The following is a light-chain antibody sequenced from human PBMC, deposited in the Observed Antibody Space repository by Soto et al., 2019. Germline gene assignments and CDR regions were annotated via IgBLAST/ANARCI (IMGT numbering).Light chain of an antibody. CDR2: EAS. CDR3: QQYGRPPRAT. J-gene: IGKJ5*01. CDR1: QSVSSK. V-gene: IGKV3-20*01. Sequence: EIAMTQSPATLSVSPGERATLSCRASQSVSSKLAWYQQKPGQAPRLLIYEASSRATGIPDRFSGGGSGTDFTLSISKVEPEAFAVYYCQQYGRPPRATLGQGTRLEIK.